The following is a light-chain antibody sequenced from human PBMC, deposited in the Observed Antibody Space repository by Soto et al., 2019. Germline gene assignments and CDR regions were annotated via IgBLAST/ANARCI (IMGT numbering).Light chain of an antibody. V-gene: IGKV3D-15*01. CDR2: DAS. CDR1: QSVAANY. J-gene: IGKJ1*01. Sequence: EIVLTQSPVTLSMSPGERATLSCRASQSVAANYLAWYQQKRGQAPRLLIYDASNRATGIPARFSGSGSGTEFTLTISSLQSEDFAVYYCQQYNTWRTFGRGTKVDIK. CDR3: QQYNTWRT.